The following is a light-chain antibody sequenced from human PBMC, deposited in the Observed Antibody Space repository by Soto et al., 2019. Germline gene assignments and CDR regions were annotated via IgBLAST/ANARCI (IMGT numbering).Light chain of an antibody. CDR3: QHYHGWTIT. Sequence: EIVITQSPATLSVSPGEGATVSCRASQSVSSYLAWYGHKPGQAPRLLLYDASTRETGIPAMFSGSGAGPECTRPISSLQSEDVEVYSCQHYHGWTITFGQGTRLEIK. CDR1: QSVSSY. V-gene: IGKV3-15*01. J-gene: IGKJ5*01. CDR2: DAS.